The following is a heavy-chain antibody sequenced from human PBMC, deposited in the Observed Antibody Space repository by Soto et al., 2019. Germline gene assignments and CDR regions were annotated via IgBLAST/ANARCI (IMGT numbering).Heavy chain of an antibody. J-gene: IGHJ5*02. CDR1: GYSFTSYW. Sequence: VESLKISCKGSGYSFTSYWIGWVRQMPGKGLEWMGIIYPGDSDTRYSPSFQGQVTISADKSISTAYLQWSSLKASDTAMYYCARFGHHCSRTSCHNWFDRSGQGTLVTV. CDR3: ARFGHHCSRTSCHNWFDR. D-gene: IGHD2-2*01. V-gene: IGHV5-51*01. CDR2: IYPGDSDT.